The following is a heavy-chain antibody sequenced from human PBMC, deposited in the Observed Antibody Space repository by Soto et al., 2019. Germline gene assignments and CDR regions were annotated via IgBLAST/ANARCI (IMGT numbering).Heavy chain of an antibody. V-gene: IGHV4-4*07. CDR1: GGSIRNYF. Sequence: SETLSLTCTVSGGSIRNYFWTWIRQPAGKGLEWIGRIYSSGNTVYNASLKSRVTMSIDMSKNQFSLKLSSMTAADTAVYYCVRDVESPGISGSWGAFDIWGQGTVVTVSS. CDR2: IYSSGNT. J-gene: IGHJ3*02. D-gene: IGHD1-20*01. CDR3: VRDVESPGISGSWGAFDI.